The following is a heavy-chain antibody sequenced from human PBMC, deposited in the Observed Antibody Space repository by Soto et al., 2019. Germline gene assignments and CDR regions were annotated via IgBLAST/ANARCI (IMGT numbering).Heavy chain of an antibody. D-gene: IGHD3-22*01. J-gene: IGHJ5*02. V-gene: IGHV1-46*01. CDR1: GYTFTSYY. CDR3: ARDRSVSYYYDSSGYSRGNWFDP. CDR2: INPSGGST. Sequence: ASVKVSCKASGYTFTSYYMHWVRQAPGQGLEWMGIINPSGGSTSYAQKLQGRVTMTRDTSTSTVYMELSSLRSEDTAVYYCARDRSVSYYYDSSGYSRGNWFDPWGQGTLVTVSS.